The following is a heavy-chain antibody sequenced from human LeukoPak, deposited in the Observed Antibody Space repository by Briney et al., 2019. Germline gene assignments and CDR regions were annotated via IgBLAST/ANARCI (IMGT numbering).Heavy chain of an antibody. Sequence: PGGSLRLSCAASGFMFSNYAMNWVRQAPGKGLEWVSVISGRGDTTHYADSVKGRLTISRDNSKKTVYLEMNSLRAEDTAVYYCAKAFDSRALPRGAYYCDYWGQGTLVTVSS. CDR2: ISGRGDTT. CDR3: AKAFDSRALPRGAYYCDY. CDR1: GFMFSNYA. J-gene: IGHJ4*02. V-gene: IGHV3-23*01. D-gene: IGHD3-10*01.